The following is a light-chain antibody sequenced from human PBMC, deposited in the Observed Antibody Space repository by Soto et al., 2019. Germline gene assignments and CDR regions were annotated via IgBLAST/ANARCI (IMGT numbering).Light chain of an antibody. CDR2: AAS. V-gene: IGKV1-6*01. CDR3: LQGYNFPHT. Sequence: AIQMTQSPSSLSASVGDRVTITCRASQDISNDLGWYQQKPGKAPNLLIYAASTLQIGVPSSFSGSGSGTDFTLPISSLQPEDFATYYFLQGYNFPHTFGPGTKVDI. CDR1: QDISND. J-gene: IGKJ3*01.